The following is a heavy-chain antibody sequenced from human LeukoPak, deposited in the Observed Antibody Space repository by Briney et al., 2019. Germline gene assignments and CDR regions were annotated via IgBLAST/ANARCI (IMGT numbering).Heavy chain of an antibody. J-gene: IGHJ5*02. V-gene: IGHV1-69*04. CDR3: ARKEYYYDSSGYWNWFDP. D-gene: IGHD3-22*01. CDR1: GGTFSSYA. CDR2: IIPILGIA. Sequence: SVKVSCKASGGTFSSYAISWVRQAPGQGLEWMGRIIPILGIANYAQKFQGRVTITADKSTSTAYMELSSLRSEDTAVYYCARKEYYYDSSGYWNWFDPWGQGTLVTVSS.